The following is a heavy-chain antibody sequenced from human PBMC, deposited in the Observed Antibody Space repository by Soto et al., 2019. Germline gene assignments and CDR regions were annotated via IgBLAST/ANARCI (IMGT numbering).Heavy chain of an antibody. CDR2: IKPDGSEK. J-gene: IGHJ3*02. CDR3: ARGDYYDTTGPFSDAFDI. CDR1: GFTFSSYW. Sequence: GGSLRLSCAASGFTFSSYWMSWVRQAPGKGLEWVANIKPDGSEKWYVDSVKGRFTISRDNAKNSLYLQVNSLRAEDTAVYYCARGDYYDTTGPFSDAFDIWGQGTMVT. V-gene: IGHV3-7*04. D-gene: IGHD3-22*01.